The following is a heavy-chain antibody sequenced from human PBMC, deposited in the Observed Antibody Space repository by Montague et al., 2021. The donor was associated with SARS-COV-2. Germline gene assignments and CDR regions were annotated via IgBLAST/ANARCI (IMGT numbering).Heavy chain of an antibody. CDR3: VRMGAAHRLNNWFDP. CDR1: GGSVNSGNYY. V-gene: IGHV4-61*02. CDR2: ISTSGNT. D-gene: IGHD1-26*01. Sequence: TLSLTCTVSGGSVNSGNYYWSWIRQPAGKRLEWMGRISTSGNTNYNPSLKSRLSILVDTSKNQFSLNLISVTAADTAVYYCVRMGAAHRLNNWFDPWGQGALVTVSS. J-gene: IGHJ5*02.